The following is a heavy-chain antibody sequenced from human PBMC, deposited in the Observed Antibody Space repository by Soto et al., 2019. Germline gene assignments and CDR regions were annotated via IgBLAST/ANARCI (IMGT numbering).Heavy chain of an antibody. D-gene: IGHD1-1*01. CDR2: VNPSSGNA. Sequence: ASVKVSCKASGYTFNSHDISWVRQATGQGLEWMGWVNPSSGNAGYEQKFQGRVTLTTNTSISTAYMELSSLKSEDTAVYYCARILGGSGTRLDDWGQGAVVPVSS. CDR1: GYTFNSHD. CDR3: ARILGGSGTRLDD. J-gene: IGHJ4*02. V-gene: IGHV1-8*01.